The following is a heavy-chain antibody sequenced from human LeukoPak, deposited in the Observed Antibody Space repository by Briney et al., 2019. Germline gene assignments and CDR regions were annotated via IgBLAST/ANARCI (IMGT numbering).Heavy chain of an antibody. CDR2: ISYDGSNK. V-gene: IGHV3-30*04. Sequence: GGSLRLSCAASGFTFSSYAMHWVRQAPGKGLEWVAVISYDGSNKYYADSVKVRFTISRDNSKNTLYLQMNSLRAEDTAVYYCARDGGRWLQATDYWGQGTLVTVSS. J-gene: IGHJ4*02. D-gene: IGHD5-24*01. CDR1: GFTFSSYA. CDR3: ARDGGRWLQATDY.